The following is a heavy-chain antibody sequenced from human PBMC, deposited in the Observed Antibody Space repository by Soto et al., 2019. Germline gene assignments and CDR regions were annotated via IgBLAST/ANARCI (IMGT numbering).Heavy chain of an antibody. CDR1: GYTFTGYD. CDR3: AGEKVGPTGIDF. J-gene: IGHJ4*02. CDR2: MNPNSGNT. D-gene: IGHD1-26*01. V-gene: IGHV1-8*01. Sequence: QAQLVQSGAEVKKPGASVKVSCKASGYTFTGYDINWVRQATGQGLEWMGWMNPNSGNTGYAQNFQGRVTMTRYNSITTAYMELTSLRDDDSAVYYCAGEKVGPTGIDFWGQGTLVTVSS.